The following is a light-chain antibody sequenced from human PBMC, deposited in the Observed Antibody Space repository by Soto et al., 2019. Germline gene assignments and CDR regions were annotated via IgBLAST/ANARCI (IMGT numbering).Light chain of an antibody. CDR1: QDIGTY. Sequence: DIQMTQSPSSLSASIGDSVIITCRASQDIGTYLNWYQHTPGKAPKHLIYAASSLQTGVPSRFTGSGSGTEFTLTIDSLQPEDFATYYCQQSYTTPRITFGQGTRLEIK. CDR2: AAS. CDR3: QQSYTTPRIT. J-gene: IGKJ5*01. V-gene: IGKV1-39*01.